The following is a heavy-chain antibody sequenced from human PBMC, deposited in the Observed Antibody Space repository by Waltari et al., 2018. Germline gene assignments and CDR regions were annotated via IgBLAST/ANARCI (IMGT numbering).Heavy chain of an antibody. V-gene: IGHV3-9*01. J-gene: IGHJ4*02. CDR3: AKDILGVRNYVFDY. D-gene: IGHD4-4*01. CDR2: ISWKSGSI. CDR1: GFTFDDYA. Sequence: EVQLVESGGGLVQPGRSLRLSCAASGFTFDDYAMHWVRQAPGKGLGWVSGISWKSGSIGYADSGKGLFTISRDNAKNSLYLQMNSLRAEDTALYYCAKDILGVRNYVFDYWGQGTLVTVSS.